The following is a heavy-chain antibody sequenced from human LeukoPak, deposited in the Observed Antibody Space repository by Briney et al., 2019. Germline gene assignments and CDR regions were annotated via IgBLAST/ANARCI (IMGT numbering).Heavy chain of an antibody. CDR3: ARGAGNYYDSSGYYY. Sequence: PGGSLRLSCAASGFTFSSYSMNWVRQAPGKGLEWVSSISSSSSYIYYADSVKGRFTISRDNAKNSLYLQMNSLRAEDTAVYYCARGAGNYYDSSGYYYWGQGTLVTVSS. V-gene: IGHV3-21*01. CDR2: ISSSSSYI. CDR1: GFTFSSYS. D-gene: IGHD3-22*01. J-gene: IGHJ4*02.